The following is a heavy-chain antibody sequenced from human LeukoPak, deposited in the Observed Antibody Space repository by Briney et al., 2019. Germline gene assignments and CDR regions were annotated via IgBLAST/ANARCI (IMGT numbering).Heavy chain of an antibody. CDR3: ARDQGDSSSWSQIDY. D-gene: IGHD6-13*01. V-gene: IGHV4-39*07. J-gene: IGHJ4*02. CDR1: GGSISSSSYY. Sequence: SETLSLTCTVSGGSISSSSYYWGWIRQPPGKGLEWIGSIYYSGSTYHNPSLKSRVTISVDTSKNQFSLKLSSVTAADTAVYYCARDQGDSSSWSQIDYWGQGTLVTVSS. CDR2: IYYSGST.